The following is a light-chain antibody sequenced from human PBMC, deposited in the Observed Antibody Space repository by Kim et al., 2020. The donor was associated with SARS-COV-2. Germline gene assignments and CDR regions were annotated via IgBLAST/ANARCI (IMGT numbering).Light chain of an antibody. CDR1: QSVSSSY. CDR2: GAS. V-gene: IGKV3-20*01. CDR3: QQYGRTPPWT. J-gene: IGKJ1*01. Sequence: EIVLTQSPGTLSLSPGERATLSCRASQSVSSSYLAWYQQKPGQAPRLLMYGASSRATGIPDRFSGSGSGTDFTLTISRLGPEDFAVYYCQQYGRTPPWTFGRGTKVDIK.